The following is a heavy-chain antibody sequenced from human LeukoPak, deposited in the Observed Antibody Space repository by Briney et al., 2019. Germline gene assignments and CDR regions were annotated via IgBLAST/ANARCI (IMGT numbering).Heavy chain of an antibody. Sequence: SEALSLTCAVYGGSFNDYYWHWIRQPPGKGLEWIGEINHSGSTNYNPSLKSRVTISADTSKNQFSLKLSSATAADTAVYYCASWVTALCRDYWGQGTLVTVSS. CDR3: ASWVTALCRDY. CDR2: INHSGST. D-gene: IGHD2-21*02. V-gene: IGHV4-34*01. CDR1: GGSFNDYY. J-gene: IGHJ4*02.